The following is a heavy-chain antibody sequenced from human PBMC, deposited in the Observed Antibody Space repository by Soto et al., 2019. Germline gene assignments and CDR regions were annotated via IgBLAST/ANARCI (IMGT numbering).Heavy chain of an antibody. CDR1: SSSISNYY. V-gene: IGHV4-59*01. Sequence: SETMSLTCTLDSSSISNYYLSCIRLLPGKCLEWIGYIYYSGSTNYIPSLKSCVTISVDTSMNQFSLKLCSVSASDTAVYYCARGRNSPDPWGQGTLVTVS. J-gene: IGHJ5*02. D-gene: IGHD6-13*01. CDR2: IYYSGST. CDR3: ARGRNSPDP.